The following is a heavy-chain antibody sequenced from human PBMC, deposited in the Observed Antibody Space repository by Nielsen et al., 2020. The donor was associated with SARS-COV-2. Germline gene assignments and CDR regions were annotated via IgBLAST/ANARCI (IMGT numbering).Heavy chain of an antibody. Sequence: SETLSLTCTVSGGSISSGGYYWSWIRQHPGKGLEWIGYIYYSGSTYYNPSLKSRVTISVDTSKNQFSLKLSSVTAADTAVYYCARDIRLPSAAAQTYHYYGMDVWGQGTTVTVSS. V-gene: IGHV4-31*03. D-gene: IGHD6-13*01. CDR2: IYYSGST. CDR1: GGSISSGGYY. J-gene: IGHJ6*02. CDR3: ARDIRLPSAAAQTYHYYGMDV.